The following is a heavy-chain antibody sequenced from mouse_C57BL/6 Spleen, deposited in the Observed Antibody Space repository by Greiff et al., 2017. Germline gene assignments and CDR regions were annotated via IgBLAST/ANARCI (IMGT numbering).Heavy chain of an antibody. Sequence: QVQLQQPGAELVRPGSSVKLSCKASGYTFTSYWMRWVKQRPIQGLEWIGNIDPSDSETHYNQKFKDKATLTVDKSSSTAYMQLSSLTSEDSAVYYCASTVVAKDYFDYWGQGTTLTVSS. V-gene: IGHV1-52*01. CDR1: GYTFTSYW. CDR3: ASTVVAKDYFDY. J-gene: IGHJ2*01. CDR2: IDPSDSET. D-gene: IGHD1-1*01.